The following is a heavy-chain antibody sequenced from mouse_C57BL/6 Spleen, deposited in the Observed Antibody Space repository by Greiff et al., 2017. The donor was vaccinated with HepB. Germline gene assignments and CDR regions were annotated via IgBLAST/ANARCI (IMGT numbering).Heavy chain of an antibody. CDR3: ARGGYGSSWGFAY. Sequence: EVKLEESGGGLVKPGGSLKLSCAASGFTFSSYAMSWVRQTPEKRLEWVATISDGGSYTYYPDNVKGRFTISRDNAKNNLYLQMSHLKSEDTAMYYCARGGYGSSWGFAYWGQGTLVTVSA. CDR2: ISDGGSYT. V-gene: IGHV5-4*03. J-gene: IGHJ3*01. CDR1: GFTFSSYA. D-gene: IGHD1-1*01.